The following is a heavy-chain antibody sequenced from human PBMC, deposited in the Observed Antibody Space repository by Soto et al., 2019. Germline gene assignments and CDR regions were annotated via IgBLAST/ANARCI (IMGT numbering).Heavy chain of an antibody. D-gene: IGHD3-10*02. CDR3: ARQVFGPLHGLVDV. CDR1: GGSISSYY. V-gene: IGHV4-59*08. J-gene: IGHJ6*02. Sequence: QVQLQESGPGLVKPWETLSLSCTVSGGSISSYYWSWIRLPPGKPMEWIGYVHHSWGSSYNPSLQRRVAISLDTSKSQFSLELTSVTAADTAVYYCARQVFGPLHGLVDVWGQGTTVIVSS. CDR2: VHHSWGS.